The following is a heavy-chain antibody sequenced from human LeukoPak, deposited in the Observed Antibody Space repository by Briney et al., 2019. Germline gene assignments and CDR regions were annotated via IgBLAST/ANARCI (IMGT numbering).Heavy chain of an antibody. D-gene: IGHD3-22*01. J-gene: IGHJ4*02. CDR1: GYTFNAYY. CDR2: VNPHNGGT. CDR3: VRSSYDSSLRFDDY. Sequence: ASVRVSCKASGYTFNAYYVHWVRLAPGEGLEWMGWVNPHNGGTSYAQKFQGRVTMTGDTSITTAYLELSRLRSDDTAVYYCVRSSYDSSLRFDDYWGQGTLVTVSS. V-gene: IGHV1-2*02.